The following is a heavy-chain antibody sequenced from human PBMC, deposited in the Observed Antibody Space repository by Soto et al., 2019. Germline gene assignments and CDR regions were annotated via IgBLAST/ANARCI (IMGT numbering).Heavy chain of an antibody. J-gene: IGHJ4*02. CDR1: GYTFTNYA. Sequence: QVQLVQSGAEVKKPRASVKVSCKASGYTFTNYAMHWVRQAPGQRLEWMGWINAGNGNTKYSQKFQGRVTITRDTSASTAYMELSSLRSEDTAVFYCARVGAAAGPYYFDYWGQGTLVTVSS. CDR2: INAGNGNT. CDR3: ARVGAAAGPYYFDY. V-gene: IGHV1-3*01. D-gene: IGHD6-13*01.